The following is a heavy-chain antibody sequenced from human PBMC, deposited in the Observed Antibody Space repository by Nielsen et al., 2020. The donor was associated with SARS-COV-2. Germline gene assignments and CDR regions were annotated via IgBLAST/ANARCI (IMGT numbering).Heavy chain of an antibody. J-gene: IGHJ6*02. Sequence: SETLSLTCTVSGGSISSYYWSWIRQPPGQGLEWIGYIYYSGSTNYNPSLKSRVTISVDTSKNQFSLKLSSVTAADTAVYYCARDGVVGGAAAGTGYYYGMDVWGQGTTVTVSS. D-gene: IGHD6-13*01. CDR3: ARDGVVGGAAAGTGYYYGMDV. CDR1: GGSISSYY. V-gene: IGHV4-59*01. CDR2: IYYSGST.